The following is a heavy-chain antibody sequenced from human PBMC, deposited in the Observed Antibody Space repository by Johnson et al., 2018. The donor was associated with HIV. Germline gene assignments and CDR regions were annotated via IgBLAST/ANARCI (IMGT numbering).Heavy chain of an antibody. CDR3: ARGIVGAEEGAFDI. Sequence: QMQLVESGGGLVQPGGSLRLSCAASGFTFSSYAMHWVRQAPGKGLAWVAVISYDGSNNYYADSVTGRFTISRDNSKNTLYLQMNSLRPEDTAVYYCARGIVGAEEGAFDIWGQGTLVTVSS. J-gene: IGHJ3*02. V-gene: IGHV3-30*04. CDR2: ISYDGSNN. D-gene: IGHD1-26*01. CDR1: GFTFSSYA.